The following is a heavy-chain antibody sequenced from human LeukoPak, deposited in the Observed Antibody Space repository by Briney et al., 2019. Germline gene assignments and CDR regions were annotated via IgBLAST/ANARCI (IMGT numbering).Heavy chain of an antibody. Sequence: PGGSLRLSCAASGFTFSDYYMSWIRQAPGKGLEWVSYISSSGSTIYYADSVKGRFTISRDNSKNTLYLQMNSLRAEDTAVYYCAKAQSPGYDILTGYPLGYYYMDVWGKGTTVTVSS. V-gene: IGHV3-11*01. D-gene: IGHD3-9*01. J-gene: IGHJ6*03. CDR3: AKAQSPGYDILTGYPLGYYYMDV. CDR1: GFTFSDYY. CDR2: ISSSGSTI.